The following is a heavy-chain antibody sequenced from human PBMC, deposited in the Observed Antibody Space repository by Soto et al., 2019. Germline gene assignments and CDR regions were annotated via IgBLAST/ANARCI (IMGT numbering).Heavy chain of an antibody. D-gene: IGHD6-13*01. Sequence: ASVKVSCKASGYTFTSYAMHWVRQAPGQRLEWMGWINAGNGNTKYSQKFQGRVTITRDTSASTAYMELSSLRSEDTAVYYCATVLSSSWYTSWXDPWGQGTLVTV. CDR3: ATVLSSSWYTSWXDP. V-gene: IGHV1-3*01. J-gene: IGHJ5*02. CDR1: GYTFTSYA. CDR2: INAGNGNT.